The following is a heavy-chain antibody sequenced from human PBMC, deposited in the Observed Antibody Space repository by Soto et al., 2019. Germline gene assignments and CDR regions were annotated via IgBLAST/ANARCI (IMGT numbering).Heavy chain of an antibody. CDR3: TLDYGDYVYGYYYYGMDV. Sequence: GGSLRLSCEASGFTFSDYWIHWVRQASGKGLEWVGRIRSKANSYATAYAASVKGRFTISRDDSKNTAYLQMNSLKTEDTAVYYCTLDYGDYVYGYYYYGMDVWGQGTTVTVSS. CDR2: IRSKANSYAT. D-gene: IGHD4-17*01. J-gene: IGHJ6*02. CDR1: GFTFSDYW. V-gene: IGHV3-73*01.